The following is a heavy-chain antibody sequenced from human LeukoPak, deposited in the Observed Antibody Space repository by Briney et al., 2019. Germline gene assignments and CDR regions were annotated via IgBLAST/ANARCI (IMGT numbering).Heavy chain of an antibody. V-gene: IGHV4-39*01. CDR2: IYYSGST. CDR3: ARLSMGSYYDFWSGYYIERYYFDY. D-gene: IGHD3-3*01. J-gene: IGHJ4*02. Sequence: PSETLSLTCTVSGGSISSSSYYWGWIRQPPGKGLEWIGSIYYSGSTYYNPSLKSRVTISVDTSKNQFSLKLSSVTAADTAVYYCARLSMGSYYDFWSGYYIERYYFDYWGQGTLATVSS. CDR1: GGSISSSSYY.